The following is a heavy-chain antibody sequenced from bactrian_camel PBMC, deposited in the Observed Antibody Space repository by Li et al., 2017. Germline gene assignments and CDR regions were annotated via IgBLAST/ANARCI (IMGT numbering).Heavy chain of an antibody. CDR3: AVPTLYCVPGQYTD. V-gene: IGHV3S55*01. Sequence: LVESGGGSVQAGGSLRLSCVVSGVNYMPSCMGWFHQAPGKEREHVATIDNYGRTSYADSVKARFTISKEIAKNTLDLQLNNQQPDDTAMYYCAVPTLYCVPGQYTDWGQGTQVTVS. CDR1: GVNYMPSC. CDR2: IDNYGRT. D-gene: IGHD3*01. J-gene: IGHJ4*01.